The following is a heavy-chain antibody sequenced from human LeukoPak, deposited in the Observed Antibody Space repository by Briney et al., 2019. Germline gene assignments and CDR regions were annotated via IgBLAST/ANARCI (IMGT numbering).Heavy chain of an antibody. V-gene: IGHV3-21*01. CDR1: GFTFGSYS. Sequence: SGGSLRLSCAASGFTFGSYSMNWVRQAPGKGLGWVSSISSSSSYIYYADSVKGRFTISRDNAKNSLYLQMNSLRAEDTAVYYCARGIFYYGSGRYHYWGQGTLVTVPS. CDR3: ARGIFYYGSGRYHY. CDR2: ISSSSSYI. J-gene: IGHJ4*02. D-gene: IGHD3-10*01.